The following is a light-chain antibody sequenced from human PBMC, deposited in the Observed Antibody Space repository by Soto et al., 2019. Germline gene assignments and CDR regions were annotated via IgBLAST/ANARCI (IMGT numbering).Light chain of an antibody. CDR3: SSYTTSSTLEGV. J-gene: IGLJ1*01. CDR1: GSDVGTYNR. Sequence: QSALTQPASVSGSPGQSITISCTGTGSDVGTYNRVSWYQQYPGKAPKLMIYDVTVRPSGVSNRFSGSKSGNTASLTISGLQAEDEAEYYCSSYTTSSTLEGVFGTGTKLTVL. CDR2: DVT. V-gene: IGLV2-14*01.